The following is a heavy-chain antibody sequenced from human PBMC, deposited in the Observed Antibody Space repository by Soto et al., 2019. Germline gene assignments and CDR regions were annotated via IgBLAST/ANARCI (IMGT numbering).Heavy chain of an antibody. CDR3: ARVLHYYDSSEGDYFDY. J-gene: IGHJ4*02. CDR1: GFTFSSYG. V-gene: IGHV3-33*01. Sequence: QVQLVESGGGVVQPGRSLRLSCAASGFTFSSYGMHWVRQAPGKGLEWVAVIWYDGSNKYYADSVKGRFTISRDNSKNTLYLQMNSLRAEDTAVYYCARVLHYYDSSEGDYFDYWGQGTLVTVSS. CDR2: IWYDGSNK. D-gene: IGHD3-22*01.